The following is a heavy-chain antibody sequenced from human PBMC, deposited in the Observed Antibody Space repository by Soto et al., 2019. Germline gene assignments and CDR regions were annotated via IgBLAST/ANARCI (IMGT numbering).Heavy chain of an antibody. J-gene: IGHJ3*02. V-gene: IGHV3-23*01. CDR2: ISGSGGST. Sequence: GGALRLSCAASGFTLSSYALNWGRQAPGKGLEWGSAISGSGGSTYYADSVKGRFTISRDNSKNTLYLQMKSLRAEDTAVYYCAKEILDSYDSSDYNNNDAFHTWGQGPMVT. CDR3: AKEILDSYDSSDYNNNDAFHT. D-gene: IGHD3-22*01. CDR1: GFTLSSYA.